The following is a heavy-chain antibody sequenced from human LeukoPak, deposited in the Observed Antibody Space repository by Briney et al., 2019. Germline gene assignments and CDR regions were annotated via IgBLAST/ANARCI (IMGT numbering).Heavy chain of an antibody. CDR3: AKDAGCSGGSCHQRYYYYMDV. J-gene: IGHJ6*03. D-gene: IGHD2-15*01. CDR1: GFTFSSYG. V-gene: IGHV3-23*01. Sequence: PGGSLRLSCAASGFTFSSYGMSWVRQAPGKGLEWVSAISGSGGSTYYADSVKGRFTISRDNSKNTLYLQMNSLRAEDTAVYYCAKDAGCSGGSCHQRYYYYMDVWGKGTTVTVSS. CDR2: ISGSGGST.